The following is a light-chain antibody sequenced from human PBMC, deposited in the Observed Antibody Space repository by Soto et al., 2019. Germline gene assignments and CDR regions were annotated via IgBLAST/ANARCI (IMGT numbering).Light chain of an antibody. V-gene: IGKV3-15*01. Sequence: EIVVTQSPATPPVSPGERVTLSCRASQSVSSSLACYQQRPSQAPRLLIYDTSTRAAGISARFGGSGSGTGFTLATSSLQSEDFAVYYCEEYIDWPPGAFGQGTAV. CDR2: DTS. CDR1: QSVSSS. J-gene: IGKJ1*01. CDR3: EEYIDWPPGA.